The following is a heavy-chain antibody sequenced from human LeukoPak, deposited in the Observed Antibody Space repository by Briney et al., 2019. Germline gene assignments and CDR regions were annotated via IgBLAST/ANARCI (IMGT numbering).Heavy chain of an antibody. CDR3: ARGAVDDAFDI. Sequence: GGSLRLSCTASGFTFGDYAMSWVRQAPGKGLEWVSSISSSSSYIYYADSVKGRFTISRDNAKNSLYLQMNSLRAEDTAVYYCARGAVDDAFDIWGQGTMIAVSS. J-gene: IGHJ3*02. D-gene: IGHD2-2*01. CDR2: ISSSSSYI. CDR1: GFTFGDYA. V-gene: IGHV3-21*01.